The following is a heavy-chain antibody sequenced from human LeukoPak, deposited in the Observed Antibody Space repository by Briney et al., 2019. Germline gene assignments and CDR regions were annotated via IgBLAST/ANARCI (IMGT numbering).Heavy chain of an antibody. CDR1: GFTFSSYA. V-gene: IGHV3-23*01. Sequence: GGSLRLSCAASGFTFSSYAMSWVRQAPGKGLECVSAISGSGGGTYYADSVKGRFTISRDNSKNTLYLQMNSLRAEDTAVYYCAKILLSYRYFDYWGQGTLVTVSS. J-gene: IGHJ4*02. CDR3: AKILLSYRYFDY. CDR2: ISGSGGGT. D-gene: IGHD1-26*01.